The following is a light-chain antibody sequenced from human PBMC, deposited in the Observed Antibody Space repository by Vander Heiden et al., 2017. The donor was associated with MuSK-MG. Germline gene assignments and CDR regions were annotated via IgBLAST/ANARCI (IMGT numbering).Light chain of an antibody. CDR3: HQDVTSPYT. J-gene: IGKJ2*01. V-gene: IGKV3-20*01. CDR2: GTS. CDR1: QSVTSSY. Sequence: EIVLTQSPGTLSLSPGERAALSCRASQSVTSSYFAWYQQRPGQPPRLLIYGTSSRATGIPDRFSGSGSGTDFTLTISGLEPEDFVVYYCHQDVTSPYTFGQGTKLEIK.